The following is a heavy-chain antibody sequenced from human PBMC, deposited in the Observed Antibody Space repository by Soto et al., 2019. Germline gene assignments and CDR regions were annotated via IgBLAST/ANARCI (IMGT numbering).Heavy chain of an antibody. CDR1: GGTFSSYA. D-gene: IGHD3-9*01. CDR2: IIPIFGTA. V-gene: IGHV1-69*06. Sequence: SVKVSCKASGGTFSSYAISWVRQAPGQGLEWMGGIIPIFGTANYAQKFQGRVTITADKSTSTAYMELSSLRSEDTAVYYCARDRTRYYDILNGYPEQTYYYYGMDVCGQGPTVTVSS. J-gene: IGHJ6*02. CDR3: ARDRTRYYDILNGYPEQTYYYYGMDV.